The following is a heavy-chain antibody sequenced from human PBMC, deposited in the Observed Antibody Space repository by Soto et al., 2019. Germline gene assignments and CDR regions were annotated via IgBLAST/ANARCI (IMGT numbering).Heavy chain of an antibody. CDR1: GGSIYTFY. CDR3: AGYCSSCICPGDHFFGLEV. D-gene: IGHD2-2*01. V-gene: IGHV4-4*08. Sequence: PSETLSLTCNVSGGSIYTFYCNWVRQSPGEVLGWVGYISGSGSTTHNPSLKGRGTIYVATSKNQVYLNISSANAADTARYFCAGYCSSCICPGDHFFGLEVWGQGTTVTVSS. CDR2: ISGSGST. J-gene: IGHJ6*02.